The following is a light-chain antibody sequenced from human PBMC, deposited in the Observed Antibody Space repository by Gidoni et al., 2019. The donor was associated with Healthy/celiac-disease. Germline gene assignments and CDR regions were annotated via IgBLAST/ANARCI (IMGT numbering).Light chain of an antibody. Sequence: DIQMTQSPSTLSASVGDRVTITCRASQSISSWLAWYQQKPGKAPKLLIYKASSLESGVPSRFSGSGSGTEVTLTISSLQPDDFATYYCQQYNSYCSFGQGTKLEIK. CDR1: QSISSW. CDR2: KAS. V-gene: IGKV1-5*03. J-gene: IGKJ2*04. CDR3: QQYNSYCS.